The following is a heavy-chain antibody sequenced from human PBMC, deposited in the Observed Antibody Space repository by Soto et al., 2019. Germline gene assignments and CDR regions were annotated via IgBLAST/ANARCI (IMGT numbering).Heavy chain of an antibody. D-gene: IGHD2-2*01. V-gene: IGHV3-21*01. CDR2: ISSSSSYI. J-gene: IGHJ6*02. CDR1: GFTFSSYS. CDR3: ARDGVVVPAAIDYYGMDV. Sequence: VGSLRLSCAASGFTFSSYSMNWVRQAPGKGLEWVSSISSSSSYIYYADSVKGRFTISRDNAKNSLYLQMNSLRAEDTAVYYCARDGVVVPAAIDYYGMDVWGQGTTVTVSS.